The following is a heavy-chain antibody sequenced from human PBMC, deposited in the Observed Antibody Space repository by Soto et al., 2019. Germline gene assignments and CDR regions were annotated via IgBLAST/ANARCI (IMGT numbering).Heavy chain of an antibody. V-gene: IGHV3-30-3*01. CDR3: ARFAFHYYDSSGYSDY. D-gene: IGHD3-22*01. CDR2: ISYDGSNK. J-gene: IGHJ4*02. Sequence: PGGSLRLSCAASGFTFSSYAMHWVRQAPGKGLEWVAVISYDGSNKYYADSVKGRFTISRDNSKNTLYLQMNSLRAEDTAVYYCARFAFHYYDSSGYSDYWGQGTLVTVSS. CDR1: GFTFSSYA.